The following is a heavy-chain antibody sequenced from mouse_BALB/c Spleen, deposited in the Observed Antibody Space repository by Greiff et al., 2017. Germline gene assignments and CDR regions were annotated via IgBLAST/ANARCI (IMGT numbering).Heavy chain of an antibody. Sequence: EVKLQESGPGLVKPSQSLSLTCSVTGYSITSGYYWNWIRQFPGNKLEWMGYISYDGSNNYNPSLKNRISITRDTSKNQFFLKLNSVTTEDTATYYCARDQLGWFAYWGQGTLVTVSA. CDR3: ARDQLGWFAY. D-gene: IGHD4-1*02. CDR2: ISYDGSN. J-gene: IGHJ3*01. V-gene: IGHV3-6*02. CDR1: GYSITSGYY.